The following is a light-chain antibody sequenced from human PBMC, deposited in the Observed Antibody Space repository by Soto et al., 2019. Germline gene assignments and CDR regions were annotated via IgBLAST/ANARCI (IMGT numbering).Light chain of an antibody. CDR1: QSVLYSSNNKNY. V-gene: IGKV4-1*01. CDR2: WAS. J-gene: IGKJ1*01. Sequence: DIVMTQSPDSLAVSLGERATINCKSSQSVLYSSNNKNYLAWYQQKPGQPPKLLIYWASTRESGVPHRFSGSGSGTDFTLTISSLQAEDVAVYYCQQYYSHVRTFGQGTKVEIK. CDR3: QQYYSHVRT.